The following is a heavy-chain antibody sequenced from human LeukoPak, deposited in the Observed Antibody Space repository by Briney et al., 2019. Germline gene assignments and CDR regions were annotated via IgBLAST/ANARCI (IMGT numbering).Heavy chain of an antibody. J-gene: IGHJ4*02. CDR3: AKVSLWFGTSREDY. Sequence: GGSLRLSCAASGFTFNSYAMSWVRQAPWERLQWVSGISDSGGNTYYADSVRGRFTISRDNSKNTLYLQMNSLRAEDTAVYYCAKVSLWFGTSREDYWGQGTLVTVSS. D-gene: IGHD3-10*01. CDR1: GFTFNSYA. V-gene: IGHV3-23*01. CDR2: ISDSGGNT.